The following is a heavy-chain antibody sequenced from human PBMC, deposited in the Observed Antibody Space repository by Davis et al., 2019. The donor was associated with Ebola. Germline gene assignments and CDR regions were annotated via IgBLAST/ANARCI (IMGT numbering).Heavy chain of an antibody. CDR2: ITWNSGSI. V-gene: IGHV3-9*01. CDR1: GFTFDDYA. J-gene: IGHJ4*02. CDR3: AKEKFFGSGSQPYYFDY. Sequence: SLKISCAVSGFTFDDYAMHWVRQAPGKGLEWVSGITWNSGSIGYADSVKGRFTISRDNAKNSLYLQMNSLRAEDTALYYCAKEKFFGSGSQPYYFDYWGQGTLVTVSS. D-gene: IGHD3-10*01.